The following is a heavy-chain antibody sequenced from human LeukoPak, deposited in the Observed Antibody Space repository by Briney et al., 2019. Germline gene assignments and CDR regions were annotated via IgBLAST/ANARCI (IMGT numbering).Heavy chain of an antibody. V-gene: IGHV4-59*01. D-gene: IGHD6-19*01. CDR2: IYYSGST. CDR1: GGSISSYY. J-gene: IGHJ5*02. CDR3: ARIAVAEGFDP. Sequence: SETLSLTCTVSGGSISSYYWSWIRQPPGKGLEWIGYIYYSGSTNYNPSLKSRVTISVDTSKNQSSLKLSSVTAADTAVYYCARIAVAEGFDPWGQGTLVTVSS.